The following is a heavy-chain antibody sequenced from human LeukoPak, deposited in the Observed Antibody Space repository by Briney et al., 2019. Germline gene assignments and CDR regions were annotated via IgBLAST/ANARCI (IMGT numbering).Heavy chain of an antibody. D-gene: IGHD3-22*01. CDR2: VNPNDGFR. CDR3: ASTSSSGSMRGYYFDY. J-gene: IGHJ4*02. Sequence: GASVKVSCKASGYTFSSYYLHWVRQAPGQGLEWMGIVNPNDGFRTYAQKFQGRVTMTRDTSTSTVYMELSSLRSEDTAVYYCASTSSSGSMRGYYFDYWGQGTLVTVSS. CDR1: GYTFSSYY. V-gene: IGHV1-46*01.